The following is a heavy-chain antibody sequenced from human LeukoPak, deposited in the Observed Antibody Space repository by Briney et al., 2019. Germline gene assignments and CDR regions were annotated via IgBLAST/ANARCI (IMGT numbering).Heavy chain of an antibody. J-gene: IGHJ4*02. Sequence: SSETLSLTCTVSGGSISSGAYYWGWIRQHPGKGPQWIGNIDYSGSTYYNPSLKSRVTILMDTSRNQFSLKLTSLTAADTAVYYCAGVPYGDYVVYWGQGNLVTVSS. D-gene: IGHD4-17*01. CDR2: IDYSGST. V-gene: IGHV4-31*03. CDR3: AGVPYGDYVVY. CDR1: GGSISSGAYY.